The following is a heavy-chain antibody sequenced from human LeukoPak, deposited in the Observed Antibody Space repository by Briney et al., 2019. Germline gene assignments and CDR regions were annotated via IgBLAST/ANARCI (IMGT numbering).Heavy chain of an antibody. D-gene: IGHD3-10*01. CDR2: IYYSGST. V-gene: IGHV4-59*01. CDR3: AIAIRGVSRLDAFDI. CDR1: VGSPSSYY. Sequence: SETLSLTCTVSVGSPSSYYWSWIRQPPGKGLEWIGYIYYSGSTNYNPSLKSRVTISLDTSKNEFSLKLTSVTAADTPVYYCAIAIRGVSRLDAFDIWGQGTMVTVSS. J-gene: IGHJ3*02.